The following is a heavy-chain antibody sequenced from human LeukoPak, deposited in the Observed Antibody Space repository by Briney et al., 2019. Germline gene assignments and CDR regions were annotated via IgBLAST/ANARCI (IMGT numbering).Heavy chain of an antibody. J-gene: IGHJ4*02. Sequence: GGSLRLSCATSGFTFSNFWMHWVRQAPGKGLVWVSRITPDGGGADYMDSVRGRFTISRDNAKNTLYLQMNSLTVEDTAVYYCAKGRGGSSNWGSDYWGQGTQVTVSS. CDR3: AKGRGGSSNWGSDY. V-gene: IGHV3-74*01. CDR2: ITPDGGGA. CDR1: GFTFSNFW. D-gene: IGHD7-27*01.